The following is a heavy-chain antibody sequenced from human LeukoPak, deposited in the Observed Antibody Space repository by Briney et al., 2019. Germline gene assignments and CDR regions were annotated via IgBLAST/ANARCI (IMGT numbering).Heavy chain of an antibody. J-gene: IGHJ6*03. D-gene: IGHD3-3*01. V-gene: IGHV1-69*05. CDR3: AREGGTIFGMVISHYYYYMDV. CDR1: GGTFSSYA. Sequence: ASVKVSCKASGGTFSSYAISWVRQAPGQGLEWMGRIIPIFGTANYAQKFQGRVTITTDESTSTAYMELSSLRSEDTAVYYCAREGGTIFGMVISHYYYYMDVWGKGTTVTVSS. CDR2: IIPIFGTA.